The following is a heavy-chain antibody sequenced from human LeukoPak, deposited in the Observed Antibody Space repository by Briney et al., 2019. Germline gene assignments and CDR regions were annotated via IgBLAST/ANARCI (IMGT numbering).Heavy chain of an antibody. V-gene: IGHV7-4-1*02. D-gene: IGHD6-19*01. Sequence: ASVKVSCKAFGYTFTSNYMHWVRQAPGQGLEWMGWINTNTGNPTYAQGVTGRFVFSLDTSVSTAYLQISSLKAEDTAVFYCARGDSSGGYSGAQIDYWGQGTLVTVSS. J-gene: IGHJ4*02. CDR2: INTNTGNP. CDR1: GYTFTSNY. CDR3: ARGDSSGGYSGAQIDY.